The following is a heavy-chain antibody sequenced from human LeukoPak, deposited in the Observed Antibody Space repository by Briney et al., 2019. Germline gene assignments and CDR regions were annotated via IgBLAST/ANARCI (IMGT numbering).Heavy chain of an antibody. J-gene: IGHJ3*02. CDR2: ISRNGGST. CDR1: GFTFNSYP. D-gene: IGHD4/OR15-4a*01. Sequence: PGGSLRLSCSASGFTFNSYPVHWVRQAPGKGLEYVSGISRNGGSTYYADSVKGRFTISRDSSENTLYLQMSSLRAEDTAVYYCVKESGFMVAPNSAFDIWGQGTMVTVSS. V-gene: IGHV3-64D*06. CDR3: VKESGFMVAPNSAFDI.